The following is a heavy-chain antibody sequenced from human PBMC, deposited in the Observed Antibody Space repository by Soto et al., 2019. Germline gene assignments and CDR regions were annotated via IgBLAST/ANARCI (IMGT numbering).Heavy chain of an antibody. Sequence: EVQLLEAGGGLVQPEGSLRLSCAASGFTFSSYAMNWVRQAPGKGLEWVSGISASGGSTFYADSVKGRFTISRDNSEKTLYIQMNSLRAEDTAVYYCAKARVVITFGGVIVPMPDYWGQGTLVTVSS. CDR3: AKARVVITFGGVIVPMPDY. D-gene: IGHD3-16*02. V-gene: IGHV3-23*01. J-gene: IGHJ4*02. CDR2: ISASGGST. CDR1: GFTFSSYA.